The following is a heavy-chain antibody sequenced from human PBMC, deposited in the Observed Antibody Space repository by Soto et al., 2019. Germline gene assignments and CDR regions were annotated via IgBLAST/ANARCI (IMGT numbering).Heavy chain of an antibody. CDR3: ARDTSEAGGWSVDY. CDR1: RFTFSNYA. CDR2: IWYDGSNS. Sequence: GGSLRLSCAASRFTFSNYAMHWVRQAPGKGLEWVAVIWYDGSNSYYADSVKGRFSISRDNSKNTVYLQMNSLRVEDTAVYFCARDTSEAGGWSVDYWGQGTLVTVSS. D-gene: IGHD6-19*01. V-gene: IGHV3-33*01. J-gene: IGHJ4*02.